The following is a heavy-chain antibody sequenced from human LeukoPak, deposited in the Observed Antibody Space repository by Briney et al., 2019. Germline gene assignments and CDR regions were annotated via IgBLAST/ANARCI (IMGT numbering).Heavy chain of an antibody. CDR3: ACYGIAPPY. CDR2: INNDGSST. J-gene: IGHJ4*02. V-gene: IGHV3-74*01. Sequence: PGGSLRLSCAASGFIGSSYYMTWVRQAPGKGLVWVSHINNDGSSTSYADSVKGRFTISRDNAKNTLYLQMNSLRTEDTAVYYCACYGIAPPYWGQGTLVTVSS. D-gene: IGHD2-15*01. CDR1: GFIGSSYY.